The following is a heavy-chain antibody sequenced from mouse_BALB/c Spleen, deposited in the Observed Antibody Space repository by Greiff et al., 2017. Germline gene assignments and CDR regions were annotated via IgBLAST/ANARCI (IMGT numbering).Heavy chain of an antibody. J-gene: IGHJ4*01. D-gene: IGHD2-4*01. Sequence: QVQLQQSGPGLVAPSQSLSITCTVSGFSLTSYGVHWVRQPPGKGLEWLGVIWAGGSTNYNSALMSRLSISKDNSKSQVFLKMNSLQTDDTAMYYCARSLYYDYDVDYAMDYWGQGTSVTVSS. V-gene: IGHV2-9*02. CDR1: GFSLTSYG. CDR3: ARSLYYDYDVDYAMDY. CDR2: IWAGGST.